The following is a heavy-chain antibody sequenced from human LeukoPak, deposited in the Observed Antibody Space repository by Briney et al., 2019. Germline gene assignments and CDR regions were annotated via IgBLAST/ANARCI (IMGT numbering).Heavy chain of an antibody. D-gene: IGHD3-22*01. V-gene: IGHV4-59*08. CDR3: ARHRYYYDSSGYYAFDI. Sequence: SETLSLTCTVSGGSISNYYWSWIRQPPGKGLEWIGYIYYSGSTNYNPSLKSRVTISVDTSKNQFSLKLSSVTAADTAVYYCARHRYYYDSSGYYAFDIWGQGTMVTVSS. CDR1: GGSISNYY. CDR2: IYYSGST. J-gene: IGHJ3*02.